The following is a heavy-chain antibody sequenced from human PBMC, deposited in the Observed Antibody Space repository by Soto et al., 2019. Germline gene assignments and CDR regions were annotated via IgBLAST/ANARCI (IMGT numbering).Heavy chain of an antibody. CDR1: GFTFSSYD. D-gene: IGHD4-17*01. V-gene: IGHV3-13*01. CDR2: IGTAGDT. J-gene: IGHJ4*02. CDR3: ARGDDYGDYVDY. Sequence: GGSLRLSCAASGFTFSSYDMHWVRQATGKGLEWVSAIGTAGDTYYPGSVKGRFTISRENAKNSLYLQMNSLRAEDTAVYYCARGDDYGDYVDYWGQGTLVTVSS.